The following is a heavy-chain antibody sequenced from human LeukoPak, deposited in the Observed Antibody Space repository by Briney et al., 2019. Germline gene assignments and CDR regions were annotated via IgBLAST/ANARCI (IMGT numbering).Heavy chain of an antibody. V-gene: IGHV3-23*01. CDR2: ITDSGGST. J-gene: IGHJ4*02. CDR1: GFTFNTCA. Sequence: GGSLRLSCAASGFTFNTCAMNWVRQAPGKGLEWVSIITDSGGSTYYADSVKGRFTISRDNSRNMLYLQLNSLRAEDTAVYYCAKGSGGTNSFFDYWGQGTLVTVSS. D-gene: IGHD1-7*01. CDR3: AKGSGGTNSFFDY.